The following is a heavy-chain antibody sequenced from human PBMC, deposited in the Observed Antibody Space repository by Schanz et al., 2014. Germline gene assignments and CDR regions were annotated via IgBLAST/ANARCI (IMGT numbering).Heavy chain of an antibody. J-gene: IGHJ4*02. CDR1: GFTFSSYA. CDR2: VPFDGSQK. CDR3: ARESSNDIVLVPGAVFDH. Sequence: QVQLVESGGGVVQPGRSLRLSCAASGFTFSSYALHWVRQAPGKGLEWVAFVPFDGSQKFYADSVKGRFTISRDNSKNTVYLQMNSLRPGDTAVYYCARESSNDIVLVPGAVFDHWGQGTPITVSS. D-gene: IGHD2-2*01. V-gene: IGHV3-30*04.